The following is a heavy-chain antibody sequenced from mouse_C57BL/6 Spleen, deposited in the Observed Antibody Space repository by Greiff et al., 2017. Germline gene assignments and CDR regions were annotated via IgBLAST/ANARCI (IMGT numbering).Heavy chain of an antibody. J-gene: IGHJ3*01. CDR2: ISTSSSSI. CDR1: GFTFSDYG. V-gene: IGHV5-17*01. Sequence: EVNVEESGGGLVKPGGSLKLSCAASGFTFSDYGMHWVRQAPGQGLEWVAYISTSSSSIYYADTVKGRVTISRDNAKSTVYLQLTSLRSEDTAMYYCASNYYVSSGFAYWGQGTLVTVSA. D-gene: IGHD1-1*01. CDR3: ASNYYVSSGFAY.